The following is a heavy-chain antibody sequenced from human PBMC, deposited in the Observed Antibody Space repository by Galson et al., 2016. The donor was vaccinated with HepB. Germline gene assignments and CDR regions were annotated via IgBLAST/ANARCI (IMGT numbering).Heavy chain of an antibody. CDR1: GDSVSSYSAA. V-gene: IGHV6-1*01. Sequence: CAIFGDSVSSYSAAWTWIRQSPLRGLEWLGRTYYRSKWYNDNAMSEKSRISIHPDTSKNQFSLQLNSVTPEDTAVYYCARVRCSTFRCQNWFDPWGQGTLVTVSS. J-gene: IGHJ5*02. CDR3: ARVRCSTFRCQNWFDP. CDR2: TYYRSKWYN. D-gene: IGHD2/OR15-2a*01.